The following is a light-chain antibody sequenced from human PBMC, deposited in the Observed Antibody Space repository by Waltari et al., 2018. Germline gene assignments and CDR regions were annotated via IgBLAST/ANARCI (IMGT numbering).Light chain of an antibody. CDR3: QQYYSVPYT. Sequence: DIVMTQSPDSLALSLGERATIHCGSSQSLLYSSNNKDYLAWFQQKPGQPPKLLISWASTRESGVPDRFSGSGSGTDFTLTISSLQAEDVALYFCQQYYSVPYTFGQGTKLEIK. J-gene: IGKJ2*01. V-gene: IGKV4-1*01. CDR1: QSLLYSSNNKDY. CDR2: WAS.